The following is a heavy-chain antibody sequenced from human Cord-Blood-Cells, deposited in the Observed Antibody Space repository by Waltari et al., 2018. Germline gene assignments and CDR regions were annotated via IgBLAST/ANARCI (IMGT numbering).Heavy chain of an antibody. D-gene: IGHD6-13*01. CDR2: IYYSGST. CDR3: AHHSPRSSSSFDY. V-gene: IGHV4-39*07. CDR1: GGSISSSSYY. J-gene: IGHJ4*02. Sequence: QLQLQESGPGLVKPSETLSLTCTVSGGSISSSSYYWGWIRQPPGKGLEVIGMIYYSGSTYYNPSLKSRVTISVDTSKNQFSLKLSSVTVADTAVYYCAHHSPRSSSSFDYWGQGTLVTVSS.